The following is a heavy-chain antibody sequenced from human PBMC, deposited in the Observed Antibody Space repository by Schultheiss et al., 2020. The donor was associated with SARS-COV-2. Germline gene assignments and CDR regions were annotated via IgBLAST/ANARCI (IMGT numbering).Heavy chain of an antibody. J-gene: IGHJ6*02. CDR1: GDSVSSNSAA. CDR2: TYYRSKWYN. D-gene: IGHD2-21*01. Sequence: SQTLSLTCAISGDSVSSNSAAWNWIRQSPSRGLEWLGRTYYRSKWYNDYAVSVKSRIIISPDTSKNQFSLQLNSVTPEDTAVYYCARGVYCGGDCYVYGMDVWGQGTTVTVSS. CDR3: ARGVYCGGDCYVYGMDV. V-gene: IGHV6-1*01.